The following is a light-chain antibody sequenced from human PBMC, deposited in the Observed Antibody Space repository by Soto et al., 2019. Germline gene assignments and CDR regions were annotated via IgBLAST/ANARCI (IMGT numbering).Light chain of an antibody. V-gene: IGKV3-20*01. J-gene: IGKJ1*01. CDR3: QQYGSSPSWT. CDR1: ENVRTK. CDR2: DAS. Sequence: IVRTQSLAILSASAWQRSTQPASSSENVRTKVGWYQQKAGQAPRLLIYDASTRATGIPARFSGSGSGTDFSLTISRVEPEDFAVYYCQQYGSSPSWTFGQGTKVDIK.